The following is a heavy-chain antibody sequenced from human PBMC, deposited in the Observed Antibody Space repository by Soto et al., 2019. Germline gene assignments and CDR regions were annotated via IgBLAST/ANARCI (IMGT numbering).Heavy chain of an antibody. V-gene: IGHV1-2*02. CDR1: GYTFTGYY. Sequence: QVQLVQSGAEVKKPGASVKVSCKASGYTFTGYYMHWVRQAPGQGLEWMGWINPNSGGTNYAQKFQGRVTMTRDTSISTADMELSRLRSDDTAVYYCAIPKGSPNYYYYGMDVWGQGTTVTVSS. CDR2: INPNSGGT. J-gene: IGHJ6*02. D-gene: IGHD6-13*01. CDR3: AIPKGSPNYYYYGMDV.